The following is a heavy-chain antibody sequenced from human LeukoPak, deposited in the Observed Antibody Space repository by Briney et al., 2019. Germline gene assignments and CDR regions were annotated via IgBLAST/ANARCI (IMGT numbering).Heavy chain of an antibody. CDR2: IDNAGSIT. V-gene: IGHV3-74*03. CDR1: RFTFSNYW. J-gene: IGHJ4*02. CDR3: VRSAFHAGSGNYYDY. Sequence: GGSLRLSCAASRFTFSNYWIHWVRQVPGKGLVWVSRIDNAGSITTYADSVKGRFTISRDNAENTLYLQMNSLRVEDTAVYYCVRSAFHAGSGNYYDYWGQGTLVTVSS. D-gene: IGHD3-22*01.